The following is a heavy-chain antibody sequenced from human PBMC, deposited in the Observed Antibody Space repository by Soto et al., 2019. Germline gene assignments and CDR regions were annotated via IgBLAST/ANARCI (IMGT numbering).Heavy chain of an antibody. V-gene: IGHV4-39*07. CDR3: ARGLGARIGKRFDL. Sequence: PSETLSLTCTVSGGSISSSSYYWGWVRQPPGKGLEWIGRIYHSGSTNYNPSLKSRVTISVDTSKNQFSLKLSSVTAADTAVYYCARGLGARIGKRFDLWGQGTLVTVSS. CDR1: GGSISSSSYY. J-gene: IGHJ5*02. CDR2: IYHSGST. D-gene: IGHD6-6*01.